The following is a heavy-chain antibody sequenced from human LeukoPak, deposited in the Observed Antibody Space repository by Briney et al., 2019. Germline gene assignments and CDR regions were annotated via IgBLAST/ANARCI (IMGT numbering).Heavy chain of an antibody. J-gene: IGHJ4*02. D-gene: IGHD6-13*01. CDR1: GFTFSSYG. CDR2: IRYDGSNK. V-gene: IGHV3-30*02. Sequence: GGSLRLSCAASGFTFSSYGVHWVRQAPGKGLEWISFIRYDGSNKYYTDSVKGRFTISRDNSQNTLYLQMDSLRTEDTALYFCAQDRTMAADGTYFDYWGQGSLVTVSS. CDR3: AQDRTMAADGTYFDY.